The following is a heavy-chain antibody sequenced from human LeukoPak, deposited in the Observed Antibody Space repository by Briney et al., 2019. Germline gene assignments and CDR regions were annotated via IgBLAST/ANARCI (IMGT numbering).Heavy chain of an antibody. D-gene: IGHD2-2*01. J-gene: IGHJ4*02. CDR2: IIPILGIA. CDR1: GGTFSSYT. Sequence: GASVNLSFKASGGTFSSYTISWVRQAPGQGQEWMGRIIPILGIANYAQKFQGRGTITADKSTSTAYMELSSLRSEDTAVYYCASTYCSSTSCYAAGLLYFDCWGQGTLVTVSS. CDR3: ASTYCSSTSCYAAGLLYFDC. V-gene: IGHV1-69*02.